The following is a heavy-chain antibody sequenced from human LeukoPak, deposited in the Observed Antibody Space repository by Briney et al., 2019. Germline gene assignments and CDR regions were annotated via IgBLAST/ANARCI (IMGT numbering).Heavy chain of an antibody. CDR3: ARGRRYCSSTSCYFDY. J-gene: IGHJ4*02. CDR2: ISYDGSNK. V-gene: IGHV3-30-3*01. Sequence: GGSLRLSCAASGFTFSSYAMHWVRQAPGKGLEWVAVISYDGSNKYYADSVKGRFTISRDNSKNTLYLQMNSLRAEDTAVYYCARGRRYCSSTSCYFDYWGQGTLVTVSS. CDR1: GFTFSSYA. D-gene: IGHD2-2*01.